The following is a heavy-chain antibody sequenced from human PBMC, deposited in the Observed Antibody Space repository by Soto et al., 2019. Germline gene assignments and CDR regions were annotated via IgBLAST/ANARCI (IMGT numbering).Heavy chain of an antibody. V-gene: IGHV5-51*01. Sequence: PGESLKISCKGSGYSFTSYWIGWVRQMPGKGLEWMGIIYPGDSDTRYSPSFQGQVTISADKSISTAYLQWSSLKASDTAMYYCAVKTQRSSAAPTPFDYWGQGTLVTVSS. J-gene: IGHJ4*02. CDR1: GYSFTSYW. CDR2: IYPGDSDT. D-gene: IGHD6-13*01. CDR3: AVKTQRSSAAPTPFDY.